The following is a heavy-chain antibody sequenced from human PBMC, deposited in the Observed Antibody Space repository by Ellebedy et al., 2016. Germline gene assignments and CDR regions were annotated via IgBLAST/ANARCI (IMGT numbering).Heavy chain of an antibody. CDR2: ISWNSGSI. CDR3: ARQGPYGDCDY. V-gene: IGHV3-9*01. J-gene: IGHJ4*02. Sequence: GGSLRLSCAASGFTFDDYAMHWVRQAPGKGLEWVSGISWNSGSIGYADSVKGRFTISRDNAKNSLYLQMNSLRAEDTAVYFCARQGPYGDCDYWGQGTLVTVSS. D-gene: IGHD4-17*01. CDR1: GFTFDDYA.